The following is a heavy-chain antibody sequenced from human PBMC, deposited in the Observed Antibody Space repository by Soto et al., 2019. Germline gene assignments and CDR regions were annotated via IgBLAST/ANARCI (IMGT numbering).Heavy chain of an antibody. CDR2: ISAYNGNT. Sequence: QVQLVQSGAEVKKPGASVKVSCKASGYTFTSYGISWVRQAPGQGLEWMVWISAYNGNTNYAQKLQGRVTMPPDTSTSTAYMGLRSLISDATAVYFCAIRTNRATDWEWGQGSLVTVSS. D-gene: IGHD1-26*01. CDR3: AIRTNRATDWE. CDR1: GYTFTSYG. V-gene: IGHV1-18*01. J-gene: IGHJ4*02.